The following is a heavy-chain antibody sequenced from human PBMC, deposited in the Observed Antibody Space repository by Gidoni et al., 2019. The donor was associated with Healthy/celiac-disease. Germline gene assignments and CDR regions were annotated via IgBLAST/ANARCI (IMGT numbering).Heavy chain of an antibody. J-gene: IGHJ4*02. V-gene: IGHV1-46*01. CDR2: INPSGGST. CDR1: GYTCTRYY. CDR3: ARDKVPGDPFDY. D-gene: IGHD4-17*01. Sequence: QVQLVQSGAEVKNPGASVKVSCKASGYTCTRYYMHWVRQAPGQGLEWMGIINPSGGSTSYAQKFQGRVTMTRDTSTSTVYMGLSSLRAEDTAVYYCARDKVPGDPFDYWGQGTLVTVSS.